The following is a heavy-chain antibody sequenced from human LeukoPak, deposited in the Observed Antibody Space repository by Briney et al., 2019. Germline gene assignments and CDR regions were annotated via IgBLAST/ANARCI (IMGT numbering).Heavy chain of an antibody. V-gene: IGHV4-61*02. J-gene: IGHJ5*02. CDR2: IYTSGST. Sequence: SQTLSLTCTVSGGSISSGSYYWSWIRQPAGKGLEWTGRIYTSGSTNYNPSLKSRVTISVDTSKNQFSLKLSSVTAADTAVYYCARERWELLPGWFDPWGQGTLVTVSS. CDR3: ARERWELLPGWFDP. CDR1: GGSISSGSYY. D-gene: IGHD1-26*01.